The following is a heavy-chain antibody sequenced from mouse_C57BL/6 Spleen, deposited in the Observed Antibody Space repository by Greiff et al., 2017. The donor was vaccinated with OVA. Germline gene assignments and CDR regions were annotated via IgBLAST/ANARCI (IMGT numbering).Heavy chain of an antibody. V-gene: IGHV1-26*01. CDR2: INPNNGGT. CDR3: ASGGNPYFDV. CDR1: GYTFTDYY. D-gene: IGHD2-1*01. Sequence: EVQLQQSGPELVKPGASVKISCKASGYTFTDYYMNWVKQSHGKSLEWIGDINPNNGGTSYNQKFKGKATLTVDKSSSTAYMELRSLTSEDSAVYYCASGGNPYFDVWGTGTTVTVSS. J-gene: IGHJ1*03.